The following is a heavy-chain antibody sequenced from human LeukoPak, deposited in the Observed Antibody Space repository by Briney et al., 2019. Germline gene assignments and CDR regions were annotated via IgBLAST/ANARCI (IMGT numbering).Heavy chain of an antibody. CDR2: IYPGDSDT. V-gene: IGHV5-51*01. CDR3: ARHRGSERYYYYYMDV. D-gene: IGHD6-25*01. CDR1: GYSFTSYW. J-gene: IGHJ6*03. Sequence: GESLKISCKGSGYSFTSYWIGWVRQMPGKGLEWMGIIYPGDSDTRYSPSFQGQVTISADKSISTAYLQWSSLKASDTAMYYCARHRGSERYYYYYMDVWGKGTTVTVSS.